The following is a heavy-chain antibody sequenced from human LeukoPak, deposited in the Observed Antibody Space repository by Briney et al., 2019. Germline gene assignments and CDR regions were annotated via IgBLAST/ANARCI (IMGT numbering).Heavy chain of an antibody. CDR1: GYTFTGYY. Sequence: GASVKVSCKASGYTFTGYYMHWVRQAPGQGLEWMGGIIPIFGTANYAQKFQGRVTITADESTSTAYMELSSLRSEDTAVYYCARVTARLRFLSYFDYWGQGTLVTVSS. CDR2: IIPIFGTA. CDR3: ARVTARLRFLSYFDY. J-gene: IGHJ4*02. D-gene: IGHD3-3*01. V-gene: IGHV1-69*13.